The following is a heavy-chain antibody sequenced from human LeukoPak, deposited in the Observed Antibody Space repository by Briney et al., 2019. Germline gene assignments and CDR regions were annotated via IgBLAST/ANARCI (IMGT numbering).Heavy chain of an antibody. CDR1: GGTFSSYA. CDR3: ARLAEDSSGYYGSDS. CDR2: IIPIFGTA. J-gene: IGHJ4*02. Sequence: SVKVSCKASGGTFSSYAISWVRQAPGQGLEWMGGIIPIFGTANYAQKFQGRVTITADESTSTAYMELSSLRSEDTAVYYCARLAEDSSGYYGSDSWGQGTLVTVSS. D-gene: IGHD3-22*01. V-gene: IGHV1-69*13.